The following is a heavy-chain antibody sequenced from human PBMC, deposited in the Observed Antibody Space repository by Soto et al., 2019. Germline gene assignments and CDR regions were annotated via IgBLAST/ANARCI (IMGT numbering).Heavy chain of an antibody. CDR2: ISWNSGSI. J-gene: IGHJ4*02. CDR3: ARVKRSYSSSSPYDY. V-gene: IGHV3-9*01. CDR1: GFTFDDYA. D-gene: IGHD6-6*01. Sequence: EVQLVESGGGLVQPGRSLRLSCAASGFTFDDYAMHWVRQAPGKGLEWVSGISWNSGSIGYADSVKGRFTISRDNAKNSLYLQMNSLRAEDTALYYCARVKRSYSSSSPYDYWGQGTLVTVSS.